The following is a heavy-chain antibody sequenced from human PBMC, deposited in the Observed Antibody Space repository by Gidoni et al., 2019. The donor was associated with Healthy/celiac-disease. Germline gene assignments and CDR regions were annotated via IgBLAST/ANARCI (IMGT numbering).Heavy chain of an antibody. V-gene: IGHV3-30-3*01. CDR3: AREGGYYDSSGYYYFDY. Sequence: QVQLVESGGGVVQPGRSLRLSCAASGFPFSRYAMHWVRQAPGKGLEWVAVISYDGSNKYYADSVKGRFTISRDNSKNTLYLQMNSLRAEDTAVYYCAREGGYYDSSGYYYFDYWGQGTLVTVSS. J-gene: IGHJ4*02. CDR1: GFPFSRYA. CDR2: ISYDGSNK. D-gene: IGHD3-22*01.